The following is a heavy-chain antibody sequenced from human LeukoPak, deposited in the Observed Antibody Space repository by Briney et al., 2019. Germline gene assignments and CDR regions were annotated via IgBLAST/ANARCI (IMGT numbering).Heavy chain of an antibody. D-gene: IGHD7-27*01. CDR1: GFTFSGAW. CDR3: ARHVGISF. V-gene: IGHV3-7*01. J-gene: IGHJ4*02. CDR2: IREDGTEK. Sequence: GGSLRLSCTASGFTFSGAWMTWVRQAPGKGLEWVANIREDGTEKNYVDSVKGRFTISRDNAKNSLFLQMSNLRDDDTAIYYCARHVGISFWGQGTLFTVSS.